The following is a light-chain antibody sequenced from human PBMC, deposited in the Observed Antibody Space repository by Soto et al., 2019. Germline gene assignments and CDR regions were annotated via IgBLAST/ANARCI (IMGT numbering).Light chain of an antibody. CDR3: QQNYSPPPIT. J-gene: IGKJ5*01. CDR1: QGVANY. V-gene: IGKV1-39*01. Sequence: DIQMTQSPSSLSASVGDRVTITCRASQGVANYLNWYRQKPGRAPKLLIYAASSLQRGVPSRFSGSGFGTDFTLPISSLQPEDFATYYCQQNYSPPPITFGQGTRLEIK. CDR2: AAS.